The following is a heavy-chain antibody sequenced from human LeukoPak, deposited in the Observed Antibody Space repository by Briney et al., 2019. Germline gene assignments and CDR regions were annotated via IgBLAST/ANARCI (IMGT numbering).Heavy chain of an antibody. J-gene: IGHJ4*02. CDR3: ASLNYYGSGSYYRVGDY. V-gene: IGHV3-7*01. CDR1: GFTFSSYW. Sequence: GGSLRLSCAASGFTFSSYWMSWVRQAPGKGLEWVANIKQDGSEKYYVDSVKGRFTISRDNAKNSLYLQMNSLRAEDTAVYYCASLNYYGSGSYYRVGDYWGQGTLVTVSS. CDR2: IKQDGSEK. D-gene: IGHD3-10*01.